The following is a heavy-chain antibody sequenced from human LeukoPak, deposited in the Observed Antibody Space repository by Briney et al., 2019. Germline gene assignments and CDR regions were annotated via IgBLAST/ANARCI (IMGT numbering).Heavy chain of an antibody. J-gene: IGHJ6*02. D-gene: IGHD6-6*01. CDR1: GVTFSSYW. V-gene: IGHV3-74*01. Sequence: GGSLRLSCAASGVTFSSYWVHWVRQAPGKGVVWVSRINSDGSSTSYADSVKGRFTISRDNAKNTLYLQMNSLRAEDTAVYYCARGGRSSPQYYYYGMDVWGQGTTVTVSS. CDR2: INSDGSST. CDR3: ARGGRSSPQYYYYGMDV.